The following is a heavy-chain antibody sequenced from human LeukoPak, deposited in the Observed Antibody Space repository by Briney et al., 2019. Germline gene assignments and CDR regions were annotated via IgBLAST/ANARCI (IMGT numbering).Heavy chain of an antibody. CDR2: INGDGKDT. V-gene: IGHV3-74*01. CDR1: GFTLSSYW. D-gene: IGHD6-19*01. CDR3: ARGSSSGWPDYFDY. Sequence: GGSLRLSCAASGFTLSSYWMHWVRQAPGKGLLWVSRINGDGKDTPYAASVKGRFTISRDNAKNTLYLQMNSLRAEDTAVYYCARGSSSGWPDYFDYWGQGTLVTVPS. J-gene: IGHJ4*02.